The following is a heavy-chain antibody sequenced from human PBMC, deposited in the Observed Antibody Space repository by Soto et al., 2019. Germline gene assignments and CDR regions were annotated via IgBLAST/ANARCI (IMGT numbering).Heavy chain of an antibody. CDR2: ISGSGGST. CDR3: ASHLPGSGYEREYYYYYGMDV. Sequence: GGSLRLSCAASGFTFSSYAMSWVRQAPGKGLEWVSAISGSGGSTYYADSVKGRFTISRDNSKNTLYLQMNSLRAEDTAVYYCASHLPGSGYEREYYYYYGMDVWGQGTTVTVSS. D-gene: IGHD5-12*01. V-gene: IGHV3-23*01. J-gene: IGHJ6*02. CDR1: GFTFSSYA.